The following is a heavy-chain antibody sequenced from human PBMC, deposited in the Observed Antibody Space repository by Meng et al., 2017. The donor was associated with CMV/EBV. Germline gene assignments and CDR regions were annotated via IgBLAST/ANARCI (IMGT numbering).Heavy chain of an antibody. CDR3: ARRTHSSSWYYAFDI. V-gene: IGHV5-51*01. CDR2: IYPGDSDT. CDR1: GYSFTSYW. J-gene: IGHJ3*02. D-gene: IGHD6-13*01. Sequence: KVSCKGSGYSFTSYWIGWVRQMPGKGLEWMGIIYPGDSDTRYSPSFQGQVTISADKSISTAYLQWSSLKASDTAMYYCARRTHSSSWYYAFDIWGQGTMVTVSS.